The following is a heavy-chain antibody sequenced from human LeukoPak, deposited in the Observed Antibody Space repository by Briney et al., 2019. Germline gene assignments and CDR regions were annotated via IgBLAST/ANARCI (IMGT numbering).Heavy chain of an antibody. V-gene: IGHV3-23*01. J-gene: IGHJ4*02. CDR3: AKDGGMTTVIYYFDY. Sequence: GGSLRLSCAASGFTFSSYSMNWVRQAPGKGLEWVSGIGGSGGSTYYAASVKGRFTISRDNSKNTLYLQMNSLRAEDTAVYYCAKDGGMTTVIYYFDYWGQGTLVTVSS. CDR1: GFTFSSYS. CDR2: IGGSGGST. D-gene: IGHD4-17*01.